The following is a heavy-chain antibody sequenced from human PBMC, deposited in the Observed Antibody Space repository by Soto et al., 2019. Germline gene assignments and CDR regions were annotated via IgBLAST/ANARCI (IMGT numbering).Heavy chain of an antibody. CDR2: ISSSGSTI. Sequence: GSLRLSCAASGFTFSDYYMSWIRQAPGKGLEWVSYISSSGSTIYYADSVKGRFTISRDNAKNSLYLQMNSLRAEDTAVYYCAREYGSGSYYYYYYMDVWGKGTTVTVSS. D-gene: IGHD3-10*01. J-gene: IGHJ6*03. CDR3: AREYGSGSYYYYYYMDV. CDR1: GFTFSDYY. V-gene: IGHV3-11*01.